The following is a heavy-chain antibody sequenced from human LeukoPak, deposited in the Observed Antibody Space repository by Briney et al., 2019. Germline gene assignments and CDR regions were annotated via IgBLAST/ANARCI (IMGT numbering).Heavy chain of an antibody. CDR3: ARGEDSSSWYDY. V-gene: IGHV4-59*01. J-gene: IGHJ4*02. CDR1: GGSISSYY. D-gene: IGHD6-13*01. Sequence: KTSETLSLTCTVSGGSISSYYWSWIRKPPGKGLEWIGYIYYSGSTNYNPSLKSRVTISVDTSKNQFSLKLSSVTAADTAVYYCARGEDSSSWYDYWGQGTLVTVSS. CDR2: IYYSGST.